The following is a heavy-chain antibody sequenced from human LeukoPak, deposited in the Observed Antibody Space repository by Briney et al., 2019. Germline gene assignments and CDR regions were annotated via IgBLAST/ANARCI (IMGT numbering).Heavy chain of an antibody. D-gene: IGHD3-16*01. J-gene: IGHJ2*01. CDR3: ATIMSGHWYFDP. V-gene: IGHV1-2*02. Sequence: ASVKVSCKASGFTFTNFHLHWARQAPGQGFEWMGWINADNGGTNYEQKFQGRVTLTRDTSISTAYMELSRLTSDDTAVYYCATIMSGHWYFDPWGRGTLVTVSS. CDR1: GFTFTNFH. CDR2: INADNGGT.